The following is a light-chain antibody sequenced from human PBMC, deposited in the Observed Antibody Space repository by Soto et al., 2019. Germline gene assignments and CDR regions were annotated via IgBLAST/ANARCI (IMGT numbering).Light chain of an antibody. J-gene: IGKJ2*01. CDR2: RAS. CDR1: QSISSW. V-gene: IGKV1-5*03. CDR3: QQYDSSVYT. Sequence: DIQMTQSPSTLSASVGDRVTITCRASQSISSWLAWYQQKPGKAPKLLIYRASRLGNGVPSRFSDSGSGTEFTLTISSLQPDDFATYYCQQYDSSVYTFGQGTKLEIK.